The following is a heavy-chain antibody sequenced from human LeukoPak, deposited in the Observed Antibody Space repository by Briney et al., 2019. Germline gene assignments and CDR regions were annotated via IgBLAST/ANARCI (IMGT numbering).Heavy chain of an antibody. J-gene: IGHJ4*02. CDR1: GFTFSTYA. CDR3: ARAVAVAGTDY. D-gene: IGHD6-19*01. Sequence: GGSLRLSCAASGFTFSTYAMTWVRQAPGKGLEWVSLISGTGGSTYYADSVKGRFTISRDNAKNTLYLQMNTLTAEDTAMYYCARAVAVAGTDYWGQGTLVTVSS. CDR2: ISGTGGST. V-gene: IGHV3-23*01.